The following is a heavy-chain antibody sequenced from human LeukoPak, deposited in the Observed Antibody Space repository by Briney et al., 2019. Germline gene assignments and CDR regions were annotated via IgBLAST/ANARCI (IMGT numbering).Heavy chain of an antibody. Sequence: PGGSLRLSCAASGFTFRSYTMSWVRQAPGKGLEWVSAIIGSGGNTYYADSVKGRFTISRDNSKNTLYLQMNSLRAEDTAVYYCAPDPFDSWGQGTLVTVSS. J-gene: IGHJ4*02. V-gene: IGHV3-23*01. CDR2: IIGSGGNT. CDR3: APDPFDS. CDR1: GFTFRSYT.